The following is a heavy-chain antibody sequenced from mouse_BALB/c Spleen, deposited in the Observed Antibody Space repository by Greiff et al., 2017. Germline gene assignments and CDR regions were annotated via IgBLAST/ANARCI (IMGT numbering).Heavy chain of an antibody. Sequence: VQLMESGGGLVKPGGSLKLSCAASGFTFSSYAMSWVRQTPEKRLEWVASISSGGSTYYPDSVKGRFTISRDNARNILYLQMSSLRSEDTTMYYCARPLQFITTVVAPFDYWGQGTTLTVSS. CDR1: GFTFSSYA. J-gene: IGHJ2*01. D-gene: IGHD1-1*01. CDR3: ARPLQFITTVVAPFDY. CDR2: ISSGGST. V-gene: IGHV5-6-5*01.